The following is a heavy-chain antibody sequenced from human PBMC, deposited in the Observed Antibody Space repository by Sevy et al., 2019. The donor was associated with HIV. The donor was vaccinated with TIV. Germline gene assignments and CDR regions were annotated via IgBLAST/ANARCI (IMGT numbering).Heavy chain of an antibody. J-gene: IGHJ4*02. CDR1: GFTFSSYA. V-gene: IGHV3-30-3*01. D-gene: IGHD1-26*01. CDR3: ARGGGKWELLADY. Sequence: GGSLRLSCAASGFTFSSYAMHWVRQAPGKGLEWVAVISYDGSNKYYADSVKGRFTISRDNSKNTLYLQMNSLRAEDTAVYYCARGGGKWELLADYWGQGTQVTVSS. CDR2: ISYDGSNK.